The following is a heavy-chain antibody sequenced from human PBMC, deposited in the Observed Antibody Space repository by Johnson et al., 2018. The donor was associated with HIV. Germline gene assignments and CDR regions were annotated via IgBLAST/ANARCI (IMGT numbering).Heavy chain of an antibody. D-gene: IGHD3-22*01. Sequence: QAQLVESGGGVVQPGRSLRLSCAASGFTFSSYAMHWVRQAPVKGLEWVAVISYDGSNKYYADSVKGRFTISRDNSKNTLYLQMNSLRAEETAVYYCARRIYYYDSSGTEDAFDIWGQGTMVTVSS. J-gene: IGHJ3*02. CDR1: GFTFSSYA. V-gene: IGHV3-30*04. CDR3: ARRIYYYDSSGTEDAFDI. CDR2: ISYDGSNK.